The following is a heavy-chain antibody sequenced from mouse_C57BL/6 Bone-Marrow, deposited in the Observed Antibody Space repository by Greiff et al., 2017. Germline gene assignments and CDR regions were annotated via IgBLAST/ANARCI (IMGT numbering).Heavy chain of an antibody. CDR2: IDPEDGDT. CDR1: GFNIKDYY. Sequence: EVQLQQSGAELVRPGASVKLSCTASGFNIKDYYMHWVKQRPEQGLEWIGRIDPEDGDTEYAPKFQGKATMTADTSSNTAYLQLSSLTSEDTAVYYCTSITTVVAFDYWGRGTTLTVSS. V-gene: IGHV14-1*01. J-gene: IGHJ2*01. CDR3: TSITTVVAFDY. D-gene: IGHD1-1*01.